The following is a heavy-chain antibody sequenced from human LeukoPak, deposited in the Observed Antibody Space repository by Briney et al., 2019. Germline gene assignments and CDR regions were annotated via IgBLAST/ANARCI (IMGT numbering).Heavy chain of an antibody. J-gene: IGHJ4*02. CDR1: GFTFSSYW. CDR2: ISSDGST. Sequence: QPGGSLRLSCAASGFTFSSYWMHWVRQAPGKGLVWVSRISSDGSTVYADFVKGRFTISRDNAKNSLYLQMNSLRAEDTAVYYCARDVATSGWATFYWGPGTLVTVSS. V-gene: IGHV3-74*01. D-gene: IGHD6-19*01. CDR3: ARDVATSGWATFY.